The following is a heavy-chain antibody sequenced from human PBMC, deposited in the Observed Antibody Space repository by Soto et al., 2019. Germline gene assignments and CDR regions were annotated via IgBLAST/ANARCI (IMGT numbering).Heavy chain of an antibody. D-gene: IGHD2-15*01. CDR2: IVGSGSST. CDR3: AKAGGDCSGGSCYSNQGDY. CDR1: GFTFSSYA. V-gene: IGHV3-23*01. J-gene: IGHJ4*02. Sequence: EVHLLESGGGLVQPGGSLRLSCAASGFTFSSYAMSWVRQAPGKGLEWVSGIVGSGSSTYYADSVKGRFTISRDNSKNTLYLQMNGLRADDTALYYCAKAGGDCSGGSCYSNQGDYWGQGTLVTVSS.